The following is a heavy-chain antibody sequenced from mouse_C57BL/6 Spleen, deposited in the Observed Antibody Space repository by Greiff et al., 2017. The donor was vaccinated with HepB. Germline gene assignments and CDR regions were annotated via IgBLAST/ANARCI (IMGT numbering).Heavy chain of an antibody. D-gene: IGHD2-14*01. V-gene: IGHV5-4*01. CDR1: GFTFSSYA. CDR3: AREWIYRAMDY. J-gene: IGHJ4*01. Sequence: DVQLVESGGGLVKPGGSLKLSCAASGFTFSSYAMSWVRQTPEKRLEWVATISDGGSYTYYPDNVKGRFTISRDNAKNNLYLQMSHLKSEDTAMYYCAREWIYRAMDYWGQGTSVTVSS. CDR2: ISDGGSYT.